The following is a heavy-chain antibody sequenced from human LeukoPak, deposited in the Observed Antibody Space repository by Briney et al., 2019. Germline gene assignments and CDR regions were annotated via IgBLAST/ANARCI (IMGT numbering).Heavy chain of an antibody. CDR1: GFTFSSYV. D-gene: IGHD3-10*01. CDR3: ARGVVGVVRGARGGYFDY. V-gene: IGHV3-33*01. J-gene: IGHJ4*02. Sequence: GGSLRLSCAASGFTFSSYVMHWVRQAPGKGLEGVAVLWYDGSNKYYADSVKGRFTISRDNSKNTLYLQINSLRAEDTAVYYCARGVVGVVRGARGGYFDYWGQETLVSVSS. CDR2: LWYDGSNK.